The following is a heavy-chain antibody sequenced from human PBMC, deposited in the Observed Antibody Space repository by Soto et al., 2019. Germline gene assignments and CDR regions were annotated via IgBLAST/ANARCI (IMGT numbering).Heavy chain of an antibody. D-gene: IGHD2-2*01. V-gene: IGHV3-30-3*01. CDR3: ARDKDIVLVPAATRGNGMDV. Sequence: PGGSLRLSCAASGFTFSSYAMHWVRQAPGKGLEWVAVISYDGSNKYYADSVKGRFTISRDNSKNTLYLQMNSLRAEDTAVYYCARDKDIVLVPAATRGNGMDVWGQGTTVTVSS. CDR1: GFTFSSYA. J-gene: IGHJ6*02. CDR2: ISYDGSNK.